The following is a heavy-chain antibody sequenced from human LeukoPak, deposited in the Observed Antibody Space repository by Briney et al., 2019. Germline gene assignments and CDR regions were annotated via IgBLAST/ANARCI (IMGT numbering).Heavy chain of an antibody. Sequence: HPGGSLRLSCAASGFTFSNYAMSWVRQAPGKGLEWVSAMSAGGSSTWYADSVKGRLTISRDNSKNTLFLRMNSLRAEDTAVYYCAKDLYDSSGSRYDYWGQGTLVTVSS. CDR2: MSAGGSST. J-gene: IGHJ4*02. D-gene: IGHD3-22*01. CDR3: AKDLYDSSGSRYDY. CDR1: GFTFSNYA. V-gene: IGHV3-23*01.